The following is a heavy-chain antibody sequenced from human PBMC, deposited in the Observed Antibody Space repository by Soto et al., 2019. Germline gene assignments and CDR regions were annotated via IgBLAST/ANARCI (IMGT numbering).Heavy chain of an antibody. CDR3: EKGSGSPHYYYYYGMDV. D-gene: IGHD3-10*01. CDR2: IYYSGST. Sequence: SETLSLTGTVSGGSMSSGGYYWSWIRQHPGKGLEWIGYIYYSGSTYYNPSLKSRVTISVDTAKNQFSLKLSSVTAADTAVYYSEKGSGSPHYYYYYGMDVWGQGTTVTVSS. CDR1: GGSMSSGGYY. J-gene: IGHJ6*02. V-gene: IGHV4-31*03.